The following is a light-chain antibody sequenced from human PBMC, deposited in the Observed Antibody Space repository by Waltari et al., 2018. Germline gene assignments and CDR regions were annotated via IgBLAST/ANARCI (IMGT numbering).Light chain of an antibody. CDR1: QSVTSIS. Sequence: EIVLTLSPGTLSLSPGERATLSCRASQSVTSISLSWYQQKLCQAPRLLIYGTSSTATGIPDRFSGSGSGTDFTLTISRLEPEDFAVYYCQQYDGEVVTFGGGTKVEI. J-gene: IGKJ4*01. CDR2: GTS. CDR3: QQYDGEVVT. V-gene: IGKV3-20*01.